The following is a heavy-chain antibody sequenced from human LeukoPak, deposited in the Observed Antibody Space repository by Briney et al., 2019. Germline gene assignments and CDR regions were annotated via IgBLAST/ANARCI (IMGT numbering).Heavy chain of an antibody. J-gene: IGHJ6*02. CDR1: GDSVSSNSAA. D-gene: IGHD2-15*01. CDR3: ARVPLGYCSGGSCYYYYGMDV. V-gene: IGHV6-1*01. Sequence: SQTLSLTCAISGDSVSSNSAAWNWIRQSPSRGLEWLGRTYYRSKWYNDYAVSVKSRITINPDTSKNQFSLQLNSVTPEDTAVYYCARVPLGYCSGGSCYYYYGMDVWGQGTTVTVSS. CDR2: TYYRSKWYN.